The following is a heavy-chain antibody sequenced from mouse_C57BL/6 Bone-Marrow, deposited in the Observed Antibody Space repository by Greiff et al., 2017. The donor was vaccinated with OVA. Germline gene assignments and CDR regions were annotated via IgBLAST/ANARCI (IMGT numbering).Heavy chain of an antibody. CDR2: IHPNSGST. V-gene: IGHV1-64*01. D-gene: IGHD1-1*02. Sequence: VQLQQPGAELVKPGASVKLSCKASGYTFTSYWMHWVKQRPGQGLEWIGMIHPNSGSTNYNEKFKSKATLTVDKSSSTAYMQLSSLTSEDSAVYYCARPSSLSDYAMDYWGQGTSVTVSS. CDR3: ARPSSLSDYAMDY. J-gene: IGHJ4*01. CDR1: GYTFTSYW.